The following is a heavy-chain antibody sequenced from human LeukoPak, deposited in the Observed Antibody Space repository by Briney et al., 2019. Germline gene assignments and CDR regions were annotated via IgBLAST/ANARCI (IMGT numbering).Heavy chain of an antibody. V-gene: IGHV1-18*01. CDR1: GYTFTSYG. J-gene: IGHJ5*02. D-gene: IGHD3-3*01. Sequence: ASVKVSCKASGYTFTSYGISWVRQAPGQGLEWMGWISAYNGNTIYAQKLQGRVTMTTDTSTSTAYMELRSLRSDDTAVYYCAREAGGYDFWSGYSWFDPWGQGTLVTVSS. CDR3: AREAGGYDFWSGYSWFDP. CDR2: ISAYNGNT.